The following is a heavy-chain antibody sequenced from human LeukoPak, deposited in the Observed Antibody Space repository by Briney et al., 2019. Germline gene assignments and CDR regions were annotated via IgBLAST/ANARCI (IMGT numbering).Heavy chain of an antibody. Sequence: SETLSLTCAVYGGSFSGYYWSWIRQPPGKGLEWIGEINHSGSTNYNPSLKSRVTISVDTSKNQFSLKLSSVTAADTAVYYCAVRASYSDQGWFDPWGQGTLVTVSS. CDR2: INHSGST. CDR1: GGSFSGYY. J-gene: IGHJ5*02. V-gene: IGHV4-34*01. CDR3: AVRASYSDQGWFDP. D-gene: IGHD4-17*01.